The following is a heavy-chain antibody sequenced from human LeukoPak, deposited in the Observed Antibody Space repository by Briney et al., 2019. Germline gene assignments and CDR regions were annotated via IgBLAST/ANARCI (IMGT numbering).Heavy chain of an antibody. J-gene: IGHJ4*02. CDR3: AKCGNSGCHLIDY. Sequence: ESGGSLRLSCAASGFTFSDYWMHWVRQAPGKGLAWVSRISGDGSSTIYADSVKGRFTISRDNSKSTLYLQMDSLRAEDTAVYYCAKCGNSGCHLIDYWGQGTLVTVSS. D-gene: IGHD5-12*01. CDR1: GFTFSDYW. V-gene: IGHV3-74*01. CDR2: ISGDGSST.